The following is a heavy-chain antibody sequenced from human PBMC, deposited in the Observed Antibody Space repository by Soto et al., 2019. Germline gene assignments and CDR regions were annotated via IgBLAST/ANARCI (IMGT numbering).Heavy chain of an antibody. J-gene: IGHJ6*02. CDR3: SRGPSIAARPVPFNYYYGMDV. Sequence: ASVKVSCKASGYTFTGYYMHWVRQAPGQGLEWMGWINPNRGGTNYAQKFQGWVTMTRDTSISTAYMELNRLRSDDTAVNYCSRGPSIAARPVPFNYYYGMDVWGQGTTVTVSS. V-gene: IGHV1-2*04. D-gene: IGHD6-6*01. CDR2: INPNRGGT. CDR1: GYTFTGYY.